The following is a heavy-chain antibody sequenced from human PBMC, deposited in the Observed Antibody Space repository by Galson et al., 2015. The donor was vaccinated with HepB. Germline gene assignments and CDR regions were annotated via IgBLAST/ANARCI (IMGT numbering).Heavy chain of an antibody. CDR1: GFTFSDYY. CDR3: AREAWGYGMDV. CDR2: ISSSSSYT. Sequence: SLRLSCAASGFTFSDYYMSWIRQAPGKGLEWVSYISSSSSYTNYADSVKGRFTISRDNAKNSLYLQMNSLRAEDTAVYYCAREAWGYGMDVWGQGTTVTVSS. J-gene: IGHJ6*02. D-gene: IGHD7-27*01. V-gene: IGHV3-11*05.